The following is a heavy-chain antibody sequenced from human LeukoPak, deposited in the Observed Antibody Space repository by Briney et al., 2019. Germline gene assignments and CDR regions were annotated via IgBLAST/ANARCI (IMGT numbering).Heavy chain of an antibody. V-gene: IGHV1-3*03. CDR3: ARGSSGKATYYYMDV. CDR1: GYTFTSYA. D-gene: IGHD3-10*01. J-gene: IGHJ6*03. Sequence: ASVKVSCKASGYTFTSYAMHWVRQAPGRRLEWMGWINAGNGNTKYSQESQGRVTITRDTSASTAYMELSSLRSEDMAVYYCARGSSGKATYYYMDVWGKGTTVTVSS. CDR2: INAGNGNT.